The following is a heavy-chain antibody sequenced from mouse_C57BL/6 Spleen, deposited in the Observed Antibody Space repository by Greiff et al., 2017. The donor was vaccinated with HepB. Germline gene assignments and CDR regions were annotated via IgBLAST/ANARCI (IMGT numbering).Heavy chain of an antibody. J-gene: IGHJ4*01. CDR1: GFTFSDYY. Sequence: EVHLVESEGGLVQPGSSMKLSCTASGFTFSDYYMAWVRQVPEKGLEWVANINYDGSSTYYLDSLKSRFIISRDNAKNILYLQMSSLKSEDTATYYCARDLYGSGAMDYWGQGTSVTVSS. D-gene: IGHD1-1*01. CDR2: INYDGSST. V-gene: IGHV5-16*01. CDR3: ARDLYGSGAMDY.